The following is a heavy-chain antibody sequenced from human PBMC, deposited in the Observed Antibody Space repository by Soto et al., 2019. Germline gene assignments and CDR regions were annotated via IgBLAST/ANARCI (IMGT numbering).Heavy chain of an antibody. CDR3: AKDQLVAARDYKYFQH. Sequence: GGSLRLSCAASGFTFSSYSMNWVRQAPGKGLEWVSYISSSSSTIYYADSVKGRFTISRDNAKNSLYLQMNSLRAEDTAVYYCAKDQLVAARDYKYFQHWGQGTLVTVSS. CDR2: ISSSSSTI. J-gene: IGHJ1*01. CDR1: GFTFSSYS. V-gene: IGHV3-48*01. D-gene: IGHD6-6*01.